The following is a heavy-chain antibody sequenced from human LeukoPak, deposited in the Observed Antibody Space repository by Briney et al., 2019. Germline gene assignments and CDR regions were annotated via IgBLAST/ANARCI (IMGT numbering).Heavy chain of an antibody. CDR3: VRGYCSGGSCYWGDY. J-gene: IGHJ4*02. V-gene: IGHV4-34*01. CDR2: ISHSGFT. Sequence: SETLSLTCAVYGGSSSAYYCSWIRQPPGKGLEWIGEISHSGFTNYNPSLKSRVTISVDTSKNQFSLKMNSVTAADTAVYYCVRGYCSGGSCYWGDYWGQGALVTVSS. D-gene: IGHD2-15*01. CDR1: GGSSSAYY.